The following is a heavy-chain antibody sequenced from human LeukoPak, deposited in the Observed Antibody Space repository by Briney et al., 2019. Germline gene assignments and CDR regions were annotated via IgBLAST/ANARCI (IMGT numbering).Heavy chain of an antibody. D-gene: IGHD2-2*01. Sequence: GGSLRLSCAASGFTFSSYAMHWVRQAPGKGLEWVAVISYDGSNKYYADSVKGRLTISRDNSKNTLYLQMNSLRAEDTAVYYCARDPLYCSSTSCYDDYYYGMDVWGQGTTVTVSS. J-gene: IGHJ6*02. CDR1: GFTFSSYA. CDR3: ARDPLYCSSTSCYDDYYYGMDV. CDR2: ISYDGSNK. V-gene: IGHV3-30-3*01.